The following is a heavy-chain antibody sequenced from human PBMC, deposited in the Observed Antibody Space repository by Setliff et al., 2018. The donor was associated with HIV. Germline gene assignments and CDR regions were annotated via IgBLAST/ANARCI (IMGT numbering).Heavy chain of an antibody. V-gene: IGHV4-59*12. CDR2: IYYSGST. Sequence: PSETLSLTCSPSGGSISSYHWNWIRQPPGKGLEWIGYIYYSGSTNYNPSLKSRVTISVDTSKNQFSLRMSSVTAADTAVYYCARDHTSGSLDFWGQGTLVTVS. J-gene: IGHJ4*02. CDR3: ARDHTSGSLDF. D-gene: IGHD3-10*01. CDR1: GGSISSYH.